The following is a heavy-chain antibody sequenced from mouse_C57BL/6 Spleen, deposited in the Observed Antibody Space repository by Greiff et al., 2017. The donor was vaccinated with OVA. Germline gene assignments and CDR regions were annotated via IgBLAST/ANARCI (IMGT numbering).Heavy chain of an antibody. Sequence: QVQLQQSGAELARPGASVKLSCKASGYTFTSYGISWVKQRPGQGLEWIGEIYPRSGNTYYNEKFKGKATLTADKSSSTAYMELRSLTSEDSAVYVCARGGDGDYDDAMDYWGQGTSVTVSS. J-gene: IGHJ4*01. V-gene: IGHV1-81*01. CDR2: IYPRSGNT. CDR1: GYTFTSYG. D-gene: IGHD2-4*01. CDR3: ARGGDGDYDDAMDY.